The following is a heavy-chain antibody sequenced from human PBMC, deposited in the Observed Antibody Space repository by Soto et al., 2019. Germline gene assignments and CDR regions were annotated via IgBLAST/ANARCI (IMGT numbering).Heavy chain of an antibody. J-gene: IGHJ4*02. CDR1: GYMFNTYG. CDR3: ARTYGSGDYFLPFEY. Sequence: GAEVKKPGASVKVSCKASGYMFNTYGITWVRQAPGQGLEWMGWISVYNGNIDYAQKFESRVTMTTDTSTSTAYMELKSLTSDDTAVYYCARTYGSGDYFLPFEYWGQGTPVSVSS. V-gene: IGHV1-18*01. CDR2: ISVYNGNI. D-gene: IGHD3-10*01.